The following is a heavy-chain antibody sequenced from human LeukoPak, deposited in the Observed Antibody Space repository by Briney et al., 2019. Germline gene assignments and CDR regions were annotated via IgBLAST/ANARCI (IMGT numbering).Heavy chain of an antibody. Sequence: SETLSLTCTVSGGSISSYYWSWIRQPARKGLEWIGRIYTSGSTNYNPSLKSRVTMSVDTSKNLFSLKLSSVTAADTAVYYCARDGSSSSWEPDAFDIWGQGTMVTVSS. CDR3: ARDGSSSSWEPDAFDI. CDR2: IYTSGST. CDR1: GGSISSYY. V-gene: IGHV4-4*07. J-gene: IGHJ3*02. D-gene: IGHD6-13*01.